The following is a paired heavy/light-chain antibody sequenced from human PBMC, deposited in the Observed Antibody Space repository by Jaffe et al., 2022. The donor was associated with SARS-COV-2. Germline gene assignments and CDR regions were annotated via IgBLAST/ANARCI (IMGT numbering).Light chain of an antibody. CDR3: QQTYTTPNT. CDR1: QNIRGY. V-gene: IGKV1-39*01. J-gene: IGKJ2*01. Sequence: DIQVTQSPSSLSASVGDRVTITCRASQNIRGYLNWYQQKRGNAPKLLIYVTSNLQRGVPSRFSGSGSGTDFTLTINSLQPEDFAIYFCQQTYTTPNTFGQGTKLEIK. CDR2: VTS.
Heavy chain of an antibody. CDR1: GGSISTYY. V-gene: IGHV4-4*07. D-gene: IGHD1-26*01. CDR2: VYNTGGT. Sequence: QVQLQESGPGLVRPSETLSLTCSVSGGSISTYYWTWIRQSAGKGLEWIGRVYNTGGTSYNPSLTTRLSMSVDTSRNQFSLRLAAVTAADTAVYYCARQFTAKRWDLPSGVDVWGQGIAVTVSS. J-gene: IGHJ6*02. CDR3: ARQFTAKRWDLPSGVDV.